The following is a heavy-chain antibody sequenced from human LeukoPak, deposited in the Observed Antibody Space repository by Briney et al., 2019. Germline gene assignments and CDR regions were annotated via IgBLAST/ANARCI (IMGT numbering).Heavy chain of an antibody. J-gene: IGHJ4*02. CDR3: ARGSLYYYGSGSYFDY. D-gene: IGHD3-10*01. Sequence: SETLSLTCTVSGGSISSYYWSWTRQPPGKGLEWIGYIYYSGSTNYNPSLKSRVTISVDTSKNQFSLKLSSVTAADTAVYYCARGSLYYYGSGSYFDYWGQGTLVTVSS. V-gene: IGHV4-59*01. CDR2: IYYSGST. CDR1: GGSISSYY.